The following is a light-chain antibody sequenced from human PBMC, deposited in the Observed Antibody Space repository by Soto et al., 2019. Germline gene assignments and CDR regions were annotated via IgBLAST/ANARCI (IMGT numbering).Light chain of an antibody. CDR1: QTIDTY. Sequence: DLQMTQSPSSLSASVGDRVTITCRASQTIDTYLNWYQHKPGEVPKLLVYAASSLHSGVPSRFAGRGFGTAFPLTITDLQSDDVATYYCQHGYTYLYTFGQGTKLEI. V-gene: IGKV1-39*01. J-gene: IGKJ2*01. CDR2: AAS. CDR3: QHGYTYLYT.